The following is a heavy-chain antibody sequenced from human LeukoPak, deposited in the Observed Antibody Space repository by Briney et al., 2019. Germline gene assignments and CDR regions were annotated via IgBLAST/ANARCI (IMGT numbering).Heavy chain of an antibody. CDR3: ARVCTASTTYGMDV. CDR2: IKPDESEK. CDR1: GFTFSSYW. Sequence: GGSLRLSCAASGFTFSSYWMGWVRQAPGKRLEWVANIKPDESEKYYFYSVRGRFTVSRDNAKNSLYLQMSSLTADDTAVYYCARVCTASTTYGMDVWGQGTTATVSS. D-gene: IGHD1/OR15-1a*01. J-gene: IGHJ6*02. V-gene: IGHV3-7*01.